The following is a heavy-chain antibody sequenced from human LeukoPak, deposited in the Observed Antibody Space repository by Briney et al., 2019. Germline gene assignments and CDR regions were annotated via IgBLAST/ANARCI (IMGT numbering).Heavy chain of an antibody. V-gene: IGHV4-39*01. CDR1: GGSISGYY. D-gene: IGHD6-13*01. CDR2: IYYSGST. J-gene: IGHJ4*02. CDR3: ARLSVIAAAGTEYFDY. Sequence: SETLSLTCTVSGGSISGYYWSWIRQPPGKGLEWIGSIYYSGSTYYNPSLKSRVTISVDTSKNQFSLKLSSVTAADTAVYYCARLSVIAAAGTEYFDYWGQGTLVTVSS.